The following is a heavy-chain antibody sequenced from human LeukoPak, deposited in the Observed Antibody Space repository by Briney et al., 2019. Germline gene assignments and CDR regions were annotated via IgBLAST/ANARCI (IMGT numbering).Heavy chain of an antibody. CDR3: VTLGPYSWVDD. CDR1: GFTVSSNH. D-gene: IGHD2-15*01. V-gene: IGHV3-66*01. Sequence: GGSLRLSCAASGFTVSSNHMSWVRQAPGKGLEWVSGSFTFGGTYYTDSVKGRFTMSRDSSKNALYLLMTSLRVEDTAVYYCVTLGPYSWVDDWGQGTLVTVSS. J-gene: IGHJ5*02. CDR2: SFTFGGT.